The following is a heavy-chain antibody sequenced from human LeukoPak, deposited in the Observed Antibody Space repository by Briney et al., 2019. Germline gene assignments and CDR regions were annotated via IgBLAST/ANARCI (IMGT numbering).Heavy chain of an antibody. CDR1: GGSLSDHY. D-gene: IGHD6-19*01. Sequence: PSETLSLTCAVYGGSLSDHYWSWIRQPPGMGLEWIGEINHGGETKYNPSLKSRVAMSVDTSKNQFSLELRSVTAADTAMYYCARGQWLDNSWGQGTLVTVSS. J-gene: IGHJ4*02. CDR3: ARGQWLDNS. CDR2: INHGGET. V-gene: IGHV4-34*01.